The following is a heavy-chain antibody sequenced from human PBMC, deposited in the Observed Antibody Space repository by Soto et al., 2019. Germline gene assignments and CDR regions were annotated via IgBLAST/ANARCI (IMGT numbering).Heavy chain of an antibody. V-gene: IGHV1-8*01. D-gene: IGHD4-17*01. Sequence: QVQLVQSGAEVKKPGASVKVSCKASGCTFTSYDINWVREATGQGLEYLGWMNPNSGNTAYVQKFQGRVTMTWDTSITTAYMELSSLRSEDTAVYFCARGIKYGAYSRWFDPWGQGTLVTASS. CDR3: ARGIKYGAYSRWFDP. J-gene: IGHJ5*02. CDR2: MNPNSGNT. CDR1: GCTFTSYD.